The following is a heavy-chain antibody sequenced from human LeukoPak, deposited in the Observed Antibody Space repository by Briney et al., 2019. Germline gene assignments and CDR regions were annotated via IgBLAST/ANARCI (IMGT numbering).Heavy chain of an antibody. CDR3: ARTPNIAVAGTRPYFDY. V-gene: IGHV2-70*12. J-gene: IGHJ4*02. CDR2: VDWDDDQ. CDR1: GFSLSTSGVG. D-gene: IGHD6-19*01. Sequence: SGPTLVKPTQTLTLTCTFSGFSLSTSGVGVGWIRQPPGKALEWLARVDWDDDQYYSTSLKTRLTISKDTSKNQVVLIMTNMDPVDTATYYCARTPNIAVAGTRPYFDYWGQGTLVTVSS.